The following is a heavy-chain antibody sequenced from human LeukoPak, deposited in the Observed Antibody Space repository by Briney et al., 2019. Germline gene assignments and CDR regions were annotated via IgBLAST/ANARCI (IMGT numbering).Heavy chain of an antibody. CDR3: AATVTVTTGSTYYGMDV. Sequence: ASVKVSCKASGYTFTSYYMHWVRQARGQRLEWIGWIVVGSGHINCAQKFQERVTITRDMSTSTAYMEVSSLRSEDTAVYYCAATVTVTTGSTYYGMDVWGQGTTVTVSS. CDR1: GYTFTSYY. CDR2: IVVGSGHI. D-gene: IGHD4-17*01. V-gene: IGHV1-58*02. J-gene: IGHJ6*02.